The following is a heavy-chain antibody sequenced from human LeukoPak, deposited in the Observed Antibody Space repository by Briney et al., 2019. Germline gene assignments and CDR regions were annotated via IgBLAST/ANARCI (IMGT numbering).Heavy chain of an antibody. Sequence: ASVKVSCKASGYTFTSYDINWVRQATGQGLEWMGWMNPNSGNTGYAQKFQGRVTMTRNTSISTAYMELSSLRSEDTAVYYCARDPVYCSGGSCYRNFLEGYWGQGTLVTVSS. V-gene: IGHV1-8*01. CDR1: GYTFTSYD. CDR2: MNPNSGNT. D-gene: IGHD2-15*01. J-gene: IGHJ4*02. CDR3: ARDPVYCSGGSCYRNFLEGY.